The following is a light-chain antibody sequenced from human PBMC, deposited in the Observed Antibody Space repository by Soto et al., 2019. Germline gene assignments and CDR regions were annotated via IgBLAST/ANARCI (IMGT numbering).Light chain of an antibody. CDR1: SSDVATYNL. J-gene: IGLJ3*02. V-gene: IGLV2-23*02. Sequence: QSALTQPASVSGSPEQSITISCTGTSSDVATYNLVSWYQQRPGTAPQLIIYEVTKRPSGVSTRFSGSQSGNTASLTISGLQADDEADYYCCSRVFGGGTKVTVL. CDR2: EVT. CDR3: CSRV.